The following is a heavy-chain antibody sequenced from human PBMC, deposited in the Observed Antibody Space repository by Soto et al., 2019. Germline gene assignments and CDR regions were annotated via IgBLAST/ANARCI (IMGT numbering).Heavy chain of an antibody. CDR1: GFTFSSSW. J-gene: IGHJ4*02. CDR3: ARASIGYSSSCAY. CDR2: ISNDGSTA. V-gene: IGHV3-74*03. D-gene: IGHD6-13*01. Sequence: PGGSLRLSCAASGFTFSSSWMHWVRQAPGKGLVWVSRISNDGSTATHADSVKGRFTISRDNAKNTLYLQMSSLRAEDTAVYYCARASIGYSSSCAYWGQGTLVTVSS.